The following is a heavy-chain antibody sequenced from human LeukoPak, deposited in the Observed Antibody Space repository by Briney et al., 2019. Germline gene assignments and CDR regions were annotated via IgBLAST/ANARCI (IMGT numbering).Heavy chain of an antibody. D-gene: IGHD4-23*01. CDR3: ARGRNAGGPYYSDY. Sequence: GGSLRLSCAASGFTFSTYAVNWVRQAPGKGLEWVSSINSAGTSKKYADSLKGRFTISRDNAKNSLFLQLSSLRDEDTAVYYCARGRNAGGPYYSDYWGQGTLVTVSS. CDR1: GFTFSTYA. J-gene: IGHJ4*02. V-gene: IGHV3-21*01. CDR2: INSAGTSK.